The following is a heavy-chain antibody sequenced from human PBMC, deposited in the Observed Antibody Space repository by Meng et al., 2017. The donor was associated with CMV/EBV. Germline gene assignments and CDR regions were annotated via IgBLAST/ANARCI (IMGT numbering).Heavy chain of an antibody. CDR1: GYTFTGYG. V-gene: IGHV1-18*01. CDR2: ISVYNGHT. D-gene: IGHD2-21*01. Sequence: QGQLLQSGVEVKKPGASVKVSCKASGYTFTGYGISWVRQAPGQGLEWMGWISVYNGHTNFAQNLQGRVTMTTDTSTSTAYVELRSLRSDDTAIYYCARGVPLGIIYSFDYWGQGTLVTVSS. J-gene: IGHJ4*01. CDR3: ARGVPLGIIYSFDY.